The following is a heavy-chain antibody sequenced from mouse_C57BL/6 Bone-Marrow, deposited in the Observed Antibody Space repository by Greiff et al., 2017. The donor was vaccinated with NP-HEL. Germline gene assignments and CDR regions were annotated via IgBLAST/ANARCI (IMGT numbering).Heavy chain of an antibody. V-gene: IGHV1-54*01. CDR2: INPGSGGT. CDR3: ARWLTLYWYCDV. J-gene: IGHJ1*03. CDR1: GYAFTNYL. Sequence: VQLQQSGAELVRPGTSVKVSCKASGYAFTNYLIEWVKQRPGQGLVWIGVINPGSGGTNYNEKFKGKATLTADKSSSTAYMQLSSVTSENSAVYFCARWLTLYWYCDVWGTGTTVTVSS. D-gene: IGHD2-2*01.